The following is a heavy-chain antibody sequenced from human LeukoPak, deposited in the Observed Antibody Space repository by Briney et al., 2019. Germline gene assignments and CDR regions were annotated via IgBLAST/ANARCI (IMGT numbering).Heavy chain of an antibody. CDR3: ARDFGHQVGATRYYFDS. J-gene: IGHJ4*02. CDR2: ISSNGGST. D-gene: IGHD1-26*01. Sequence: PGGSLRLSCSASGFTFSSYAMHWVRQAPGKGLEYVSAISSNGGSTYYADSMKGRFTISRDDAKNSLYLQMNSLKAEDTAVYYCARDFGHQVGATRYYFDSWGQGTLVTVSS. V-gene: IGHV3-64*04. CDR1: GFTFSSYA.